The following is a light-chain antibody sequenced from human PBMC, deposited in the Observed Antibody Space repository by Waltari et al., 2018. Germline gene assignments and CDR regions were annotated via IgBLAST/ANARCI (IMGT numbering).Light chain of an antibody. CDR2: GAS. J-gene: IGKJ1*01. V-gene: IGKV3-20*01. CDR3: QQYGSSSWT. Sequence: EIVLTQSPGTLSFSPGERATLSCRASQSVSSSYLAWYQQKPGTAPRLLIYGASSRATGIPDRFSGSGSGTDFTLTISRLEPEDFAVYYCQQYGSSSWTFGQGTKVEIK. CDR1: QSVSSSY.